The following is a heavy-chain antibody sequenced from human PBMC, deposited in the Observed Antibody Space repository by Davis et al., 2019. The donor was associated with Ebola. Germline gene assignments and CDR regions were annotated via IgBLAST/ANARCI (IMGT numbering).Heavy chain of an antibody. D-gene: IGHD3-10*01. Sequence: MPGGSLRLSCTVSGGSISSSYWSWIRQPPGEGPEWIGNIYYSGSTNYNPSLKSRVTLSQDTSKNQFSLKMNSVTAADTAVYYCAYRSGGGPWGQGILVTVSS. CDR1: GGSISSSY. CDR3: AYRSGGGP. CDR2: IYYSGST. V-gene: IGHV4-59*01. J-gene: IGHJ5*02.